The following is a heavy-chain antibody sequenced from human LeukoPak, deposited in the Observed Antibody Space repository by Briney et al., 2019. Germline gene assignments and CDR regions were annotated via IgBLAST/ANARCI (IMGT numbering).Heavy chain of an antibody. V-gene: IGHV4-34*01. J-gene: IGHJ6*03. Sequence: GSLRLSCAASGFTFSDYYWSWIRQPPGKGLEWIGEINHSGSTNYNPSLKSRVTISVDTSKNQFSLKLSSVTAADTAVYYCARRHGYSYGYYYYYYMDVWGKGTTVTISS. D-gene: IGHD5-18*01. CDR2: INHSGST. CDR1: GFTFSDYY. CDR3: ARRHGYSYGYYYYYYMDV.